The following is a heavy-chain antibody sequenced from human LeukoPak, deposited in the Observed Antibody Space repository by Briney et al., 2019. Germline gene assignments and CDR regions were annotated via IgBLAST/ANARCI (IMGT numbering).Heavy chain of an antibody. D-gene: IGHD2-21*02. J-gene: IGHJ3*02. CDR2: ITTSSSYM. Sequence: GGSLRLSCAASGFTFSAYNMNWVRRTPGKGLEWVSSITTSSSYMFYADSVRGRFTISRDNSKNTLYLQMNSLRAEDTAVYYCAKDGAYCGGDCRLDAFDIWGQGTMVTVSS. V-gene: IGHV3-21*04. CDR1: GFTFSAYN. CDR3: AKDGAYCGGDCRLDAFDI.